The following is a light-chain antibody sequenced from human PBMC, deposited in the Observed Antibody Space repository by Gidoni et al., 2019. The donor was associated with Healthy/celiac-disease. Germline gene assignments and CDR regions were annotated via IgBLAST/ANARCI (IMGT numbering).Light chain of an antibody. Sequence: QSALTKPAAVSGSPGQPIPISCTGTSSDVGGYNYVSWYQQHPGKAPKLMIYDVSNRPSGVSNRFSGSKSGNTASLTISGLQAEDEADYYCSSYTSSSTLEGVFGGGTKLTVL. CDR1: SSDVGGYNY. CDR2: DVS. V-gene: IGLV2-14*01. J-gene: IGLJ2*01. CDR3: SSYTSSSTLEGV.